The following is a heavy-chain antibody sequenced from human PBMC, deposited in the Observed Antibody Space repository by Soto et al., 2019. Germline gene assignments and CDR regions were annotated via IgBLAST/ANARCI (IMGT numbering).Heavy chain of an antibody. CDR3: ARFPRGYSYGHFDY. Sequence: PSETLSLTCTVSGGSISSYYWSWIRQPPGKGLEWIGYIYYSGSTNYNPSLKSRVKISEDTSKNQFSLKMRSVTAADTAVYYCARFPRGYSYGHFDYWGQGTLVTVSS. V-gene: IGHV4-59*01. D-gene: IGHD5-18*01. J-gene: IGHJ4*02. CDR2: IYYSGST. CDR1: GGSISSYY.